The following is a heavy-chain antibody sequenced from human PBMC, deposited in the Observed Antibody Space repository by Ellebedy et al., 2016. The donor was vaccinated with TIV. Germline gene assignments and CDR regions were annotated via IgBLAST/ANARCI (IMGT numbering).Heavy chain of an antibody. CDR3: ARDPTGTGDSYFDL. Sequence: ASVKVSCKASGYTFSNYYMHWVRQAPGQGLEWMGIINPSDGSTTYAQGFRGRVTMTRDTSTSTDYMELSSLRSDDTAMYFCARDPTGTGDSYFDLWGRGTLVTVSS. D-gene: IGHD7-27*01. J-gene: IGHJ2*01. CDR2: INPSDGST. V-gene: IGHV1-46*01. CDR1: GYTFSNYY.